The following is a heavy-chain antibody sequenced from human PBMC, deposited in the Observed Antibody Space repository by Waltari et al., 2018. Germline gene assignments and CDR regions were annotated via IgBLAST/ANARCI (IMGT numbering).Heavy chain of an antibody. J-gene: IGHJ1*01. D-gene: IGHD6-13*01. CDR3: ARGISEIAAAGGAEYFQH. Sequence: QVQLQQWGAGLLKPSETLSLTCAVYGGSFSGYYWSWIRQPPGKGLEWIGEINHSGSTNCSPSLKRRVTISVDTSKNQFSRKVSAVTAADTAVYCWARGISEIAAAGGAEYFQHWGQGTLVTVSS. V-gene: IGHV4-34*01. CDR2: INHSGST. CDR1: GGSFSGYY.